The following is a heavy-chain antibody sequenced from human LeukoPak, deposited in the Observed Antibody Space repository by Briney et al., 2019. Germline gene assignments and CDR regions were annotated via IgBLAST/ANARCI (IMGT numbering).Heavy chain of an antibody. Sequence: PGGSLRLSCAASGFTFSSYSMNWVRQAPGKGLEWVSSISSSSSYIYYADSVKGRFTISRDNVKNSLYLQMNSLRAEDTAVYYCARDFLDIVVVVATFDYWGQGTLVTVSS. CDR1: GFTFSSYS. J-gene: IGHJ4*02. CDR3: ARDFLDIVVVVATFDY. V-gene: IGHV3-21*01. CDR2: ISSSSSYI. D-gene: IGHD2-15*01.